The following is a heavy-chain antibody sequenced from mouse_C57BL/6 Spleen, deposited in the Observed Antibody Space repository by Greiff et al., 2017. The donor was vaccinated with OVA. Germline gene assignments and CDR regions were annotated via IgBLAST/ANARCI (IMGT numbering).Heavy chain of an antibody. J-gene: IGHJ1*03. CDR2: IYPGGGYT. CDR3: ARRRDSNYRYFDV. Sequence: QVQLQQSGAELVRPGTSVKMSCKASGYTFTNYWIGWAKQRPGHGLEWIGDIYPGGGYTNYNEKFKGKATLTADKSSSTAYMQFISLTSDDSAIYYCARRRDSNYRYFDVWGTGTTVTVSS. V-gene: IGHV1-63*01. CDR1: GYTFTNYW. D-gene: IGHD2-5*01.